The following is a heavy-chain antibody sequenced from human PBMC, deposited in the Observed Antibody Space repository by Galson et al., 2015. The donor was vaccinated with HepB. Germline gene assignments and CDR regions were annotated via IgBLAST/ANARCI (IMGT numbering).Heavy chain of an antibody. CDR3: ARAVFGVVHPFSYYYYYYMDV. Sequence: SVKVSCKASGYTFTSYGISWVRQAPGQGLEWMGWISAYNGNTNYAQKLQGRVTMTTDTSTSTAYMELRSLRSDDTAVYYYARAVFGVVHPFSYYYYYYMDVWGKGTTVTVSS. V-gene: IGHV1-18*01. CDR2: ISAYNGNT. J-gene: IGHJ6*03. CDR1: GYTFTSYG. D-gene: IGHD3-3*01.